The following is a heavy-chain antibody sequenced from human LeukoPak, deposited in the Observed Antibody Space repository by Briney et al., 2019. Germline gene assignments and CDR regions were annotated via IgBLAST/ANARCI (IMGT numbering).Heavy chain of an antibody. V-gene: IGHV4-30-2*01. J-gene: IGHJ5*02. CDR3: ARDGHGSGPHRVIDP. D-gene: IGHD3-3*01. Sequence: PSETLSLTCAVSGGSISSGGYSWSWIRQPPGKGLEWIGYIYHSGSTYYNPSLKGRVTISVDRSKNQFSLKLSSVTAADTAVYYCARDGHGSGPHRVIDPWGQGTLVTVSS. CDR1: GGSISSGGYS. CDR2: IYHSGST.